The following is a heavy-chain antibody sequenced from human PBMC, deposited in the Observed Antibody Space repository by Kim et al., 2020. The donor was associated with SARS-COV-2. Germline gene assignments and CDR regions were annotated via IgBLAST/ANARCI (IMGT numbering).Heavy chain of an antibody. J-gene: IGHJ4*02. V-gene: IGHV2-70*01. CDR3: ARIATAAAWGYYFDY. D-gene: IGHD6-13*01. Sequence: TSLKTRLTISKDTSKNQVVLTMTNMDPVDTATYYCARIATAAAWGYYFDYWGQGTLVTVSS.